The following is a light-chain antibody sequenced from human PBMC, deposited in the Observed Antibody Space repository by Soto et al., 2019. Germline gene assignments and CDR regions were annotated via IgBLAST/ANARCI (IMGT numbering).Light chain of an antibody. V-gene: IGLV2-23*01. CDR3: CSYAGSSTWV. J-gene: IGLJ3*02. CDR2: EGS. CDR1: SSDVGTYNL. Sequence: QAVVTQPASVSGSPGQSITISCTGTSSDVGTYNLVSWYQQHPGKAPKLMIYEGSQRPSGVSNRFSGSKSGNTASLTISGLQAEDEADYHCCSYAGSSTWVFGGGTQLTVL.